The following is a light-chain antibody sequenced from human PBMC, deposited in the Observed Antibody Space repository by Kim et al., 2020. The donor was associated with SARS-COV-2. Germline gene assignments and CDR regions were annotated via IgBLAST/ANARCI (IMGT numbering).Light chain of an antibody. J-gene: IGKJ2*01. CDR3: QKYNSAPNT. CDR1: QGISNY. CDR2: SAS. Sequence: ASVGDRVTITCRASQGISNYFAWYQQKPGKVPKLLIYSASTSQSGVPSRFSGSGSGTDFTLTISSLQPEDVATYYCQKYNSAPNTFGQGTKLEI. V-gene: IGKV1-27*01.